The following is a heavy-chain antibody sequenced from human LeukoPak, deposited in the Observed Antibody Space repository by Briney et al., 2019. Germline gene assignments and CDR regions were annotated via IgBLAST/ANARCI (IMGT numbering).Heavy chain of an antibody. D-gene: IGHD3-22*01. CDR2: IYYSGST. V-gene: IGHV4-59*01. J-gene: IGHJ4*02. CDR3: ARGRYYDSSGYQGPFFDY. CDR1: GGSISSYY. Sequence: PSETLSLTCTVFGGSISSYYWSWIRQPPGKGLEWIGYIYYSGSTNYNPSLKSRVTISVDTSKNQFSLKLSSVTAADTAVYYCARGRYYDSSGYQGPFFDYWGQGTLVTVSS.